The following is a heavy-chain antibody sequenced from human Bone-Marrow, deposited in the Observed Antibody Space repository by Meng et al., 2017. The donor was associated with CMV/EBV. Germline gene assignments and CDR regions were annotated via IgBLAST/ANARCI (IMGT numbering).Heavy chain of an antibody. V-gene: IGHV3-21*01. Sequence: GESLKISCAASGFTFSTYSMNWVRQAPGKGLEWVSSISSSSSYIYYADSVKGRFTISRDNAKNSLYLQMNSLRAEDTAVYYCARDGGSYCGGDCSPQREYYFDYWGQGTLVTVSS. J-gene: IGHJ4*02. D-gene: IGHD2-21*01. CDR1: GFTFSTYS. CDR3: ARDGGSYCGGDCSPQREYYFDY. CDR2: ISSSSSYI.